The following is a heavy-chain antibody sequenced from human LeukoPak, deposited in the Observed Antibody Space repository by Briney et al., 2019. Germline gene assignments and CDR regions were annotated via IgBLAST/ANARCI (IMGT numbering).Heavy chain of an antibody. CDR3: ARGTAAGRREFNFDY. J-gene: IGHJ4*02. CDR2: ISSTSSFT. Sequence: PGGSPRLSCAASGFAFSDYYMSWIRQAPGKGLEWLSYISSTSSFTNYADSVKGRFTISRDNAKNSLYLQMNSLRAEDTAVYYCARGTAAGRREFNFDYWGQGTLVTVSS. V-gene: IGHV3-11*05. D-gene: IGHD6-13*01. CDR1: GFAFSDYY.